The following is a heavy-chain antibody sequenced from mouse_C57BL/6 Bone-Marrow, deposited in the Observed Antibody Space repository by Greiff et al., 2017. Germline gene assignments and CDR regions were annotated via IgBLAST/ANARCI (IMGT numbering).Heavy chain of an antibody. D-gene: IGHD2-4*01. V-gene: IGHV5-4*03. J-gene: IGHJ4*01. CDR2: ISDGGSYT. Sequence: EVKLVESGGGLVKPGGSLKLSCAASGFTFSSYAMSWVRQTPEKRLEWVATISDGGSYTYYPDNVKGRFTISRDNAKNNLYLQMSHLKSEDTAMYYCARGDDYDDGPYDAMDYWGQGTSVTVSS. CDR1: GFTFSSYA. CDR3: ARGDDYDDGPYDAMDY.